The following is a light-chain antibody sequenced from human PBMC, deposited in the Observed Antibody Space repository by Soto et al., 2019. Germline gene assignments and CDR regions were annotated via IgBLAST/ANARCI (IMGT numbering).Light chain of an antibody. CDR3: QVRDSSTDYWV. CDR1: DIGSKT. CDR2: YDS. J-gene: IGLJ3*02. Sequence: SYELTQPPSVSVAPGKTATITCGGDDIGSKTVHWYRQKPGQAPVLVIYYDSDRASGIPERISGSNSGNTATLTITRVEGGDEADYYCQVRDSSTDYWVFGGGTKLTVL. V-gene: IGLV3-21*04.